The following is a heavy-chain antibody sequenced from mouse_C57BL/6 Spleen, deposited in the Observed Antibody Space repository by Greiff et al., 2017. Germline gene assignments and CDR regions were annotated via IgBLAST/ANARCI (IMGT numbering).Heavy chain of an antibody. Sequence: QVQLKESGAELARPGASVKLSCKASGYTFTSYGISWVKQRTGQGLEWIGEIYPRSGNTYYNEKFKGKATLTADKSSSTAYMELRSLTSEDSAVYFCARSSTSGYYAMDYWGQGTSVTVSS. V-gene: IGHV1-81*01. J-gene: IGHJ4*01. CDR1: GYTFTSYG. D-gene: IGHD1-1*01. CDR2: IYPRSGNT. CDR3: ARSSTSGYYAMDY.